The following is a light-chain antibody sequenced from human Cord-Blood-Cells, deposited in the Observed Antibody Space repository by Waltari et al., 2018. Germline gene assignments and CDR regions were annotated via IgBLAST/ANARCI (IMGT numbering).Light chain of an antibody. CDR3: QQSYSTPLT. CDR1: QSISSY. Sequence: DIQMTQSPSSLSASVGDRVTITCRASQSISSYLNWYQQKPGKAPKLLIYAASSLQSGVSSRFSGSGSGTDFTLTISSRQPEDFATYYCQQSYSTPLTFGGGTKVEIK. V-gene: IGKV1-39*01. J-gene: IGKJ4*01. CDR2: AAS.